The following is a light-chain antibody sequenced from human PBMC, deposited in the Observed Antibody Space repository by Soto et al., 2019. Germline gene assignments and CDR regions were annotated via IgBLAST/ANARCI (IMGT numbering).Light chain of an antibody. V-gene: IGKV3-20*01. CDR2: GAS. CDR1: QSVSSSY. J-gene: IGKJ1*01. CDR3: QQYSGSPT. Sequence: EIVLTPSPGTLSLSPGERATLSCRASQSVSSSYLAWYQQKPGQAPWLLIYGASTRATGIPARFSGSGSGTEFTLTISSLQSEDFAVYYCQQYSGSPTFGQGTKVDIK.